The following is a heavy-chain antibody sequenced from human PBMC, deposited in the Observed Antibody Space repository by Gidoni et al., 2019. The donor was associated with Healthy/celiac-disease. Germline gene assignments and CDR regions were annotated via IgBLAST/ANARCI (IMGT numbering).Heavy chain of an antibody. CDR1: VFTFSDYY. V-gene: IGHV3-11*06. J-gene: IGHJ3*02. CDR2: ISSSSSYT. D-gene: IGHD1-26*01. CDR3: AREGRWELRTVGAFDI. Sequence: QVQLVESGGGLVKPGGSLRPSCAASVFTFSDYYMSWIRQAPGKGLEWVSYISSSSSYTNYADSVKGRFTISRDNAKNSLYLQMNSLRAEDTAVYYCAREGRWELRTVGAFDIWGQGTMVTVSS.